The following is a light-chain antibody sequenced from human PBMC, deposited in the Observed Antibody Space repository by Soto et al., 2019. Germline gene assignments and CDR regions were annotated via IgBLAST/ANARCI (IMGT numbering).Light chain of an antibody. Sequence: DIQMTQSPSSLSASVGDRVTITCRASQVISNYLNWYQQKPGKAPNLLIYGATSLQSGVPSRFSGSGSGTDFTLTISSVQPEDFATYYCQQSYRTLLYTFGQGTELEIK. J-gene: IGKJ2*01. CDR2: GAT. CDR1: QVISNY. V-gene: IGKV1-39*01. CDR3: QQSYRTLLYT.